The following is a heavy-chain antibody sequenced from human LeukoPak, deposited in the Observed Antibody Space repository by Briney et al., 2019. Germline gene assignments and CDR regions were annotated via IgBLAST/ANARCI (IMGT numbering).Heavy chain of an antibody. Sequence: PSETLSLTCSVSDDSISSYSWSWIRQPPGMGLEWIGYIYYSGITTYNPSLKSRVTISVDTSKNQFSLKLSSVTAADTAVYYYARQDSAYTYDWFDPWGQGTLVTVSS. D-gene: IGHD5-18*01. J-gene: IGHJ5*02. CDR1: DDSISSYS. V-gene: IGHV4-59*08. CDR2: IYYSGIT. CDR3: ARQDSAYTYDWFDP.